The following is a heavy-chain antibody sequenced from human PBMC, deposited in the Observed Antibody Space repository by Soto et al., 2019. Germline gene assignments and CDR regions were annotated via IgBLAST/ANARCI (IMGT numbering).Heavy chain of an antibody. J-gene: IGHJ5*02. Sequence: SETLSLTCTVSGGSISSYYWSWIRQPPGKGLEWIGYIYYSGSTNYNPSLKSRVTISVDTSKNQFSLKLSSVTAADTAVYYCVRQSGYHNWLAPWGQGTLVTVSS. CDR3: VRQSGYHNWLAP. CDR2: IYYSGST. D-gene: IGHD3-22*01. CDR1: GGSISSYY. V-gene: IGHV4-59*01.